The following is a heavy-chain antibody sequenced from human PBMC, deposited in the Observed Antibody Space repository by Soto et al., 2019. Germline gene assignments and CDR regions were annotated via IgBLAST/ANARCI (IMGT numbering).Heavy chain of an antibody. D-gene: IGHD3-3*01. J-gene: IGHJ5*02. V-gene: IGHV3-7*03. Sequence: GGSLRLSCAASGFTFSSYWMSWVRQAPGKGLEWVANIKQDGSEKYYVDSVKGRFTISRDNAKNSLYLQMNSLRAEDTAVYYCARGAQRPGQYDFWSGYLMKVSNWFDPWGQGTLVTVSS. CDR3: ARGAQRPGQYDFWSGYLMKVSNWFDP. CDR1: GFTFSSYW. CDR2: IKQDGSEK.